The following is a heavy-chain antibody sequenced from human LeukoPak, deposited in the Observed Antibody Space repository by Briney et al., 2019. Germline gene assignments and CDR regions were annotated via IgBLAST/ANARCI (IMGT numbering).Heavy chain of an antibody. J-gene: IGHJ3*02. V-gene: IGHV1-69*11. CDR1: GGTFSTYA. CDR2: IIAILSQT. Sequence: ASVKVSCKASGGTFSTYAINWVRQAPGQGLEWMGRIIAILSQTNFAQKFQGRVSITADESTTTAHMELSSLRPEDTAVYYCATGGAYRDAFDIWGQGTLVTVSS. D-gene: IGHD3-10*01. CDR3: ATGGAYRDAFDI.